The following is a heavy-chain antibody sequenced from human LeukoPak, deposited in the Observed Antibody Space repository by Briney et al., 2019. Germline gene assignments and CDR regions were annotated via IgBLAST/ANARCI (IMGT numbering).Heavy chain of an antibody. CDR1: GFIVSSNH. J-gene: IGHJ4*02. CDR2: IYSGGYSGGGP. CDR3: ARDVYGDGYNSFDY. V-gene: IGHV3-66*01. D-gene: IGHD5-24*01. Sequence: GGSLRLSCAVSGFIVSSNHLNWVRQAPGKGLEWVSVIYSGGYSGGGPFYADSVKGRFTTSSHSSKNTRVLQMNSLRAEDTAVYYCARDVYGDGYNSFDYWGLGILVTVSS.